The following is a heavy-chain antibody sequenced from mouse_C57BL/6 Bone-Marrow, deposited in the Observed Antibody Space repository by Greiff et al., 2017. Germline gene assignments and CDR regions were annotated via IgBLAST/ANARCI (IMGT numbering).Heavy chain of an antibody. J-gene: IGHJ3*01. V-gene: IGHV1-55*01. CDR2: IYPGSGST. Sequence: QVHVKQPGAELVKPGASVKMSCKASGYTFTSYWITWVKQRPGQGLEWIGDIYPGSGSTNYNEKFKSKATLTVDTSSSTAYMQLSSLTSEDSAVYYCARGGPGAWFAYWGQGTLVTVSA. D-gene: IGHD4-1*01. CDR1: GYTFTSYW. CDR3: ARGGPGAWFAY.